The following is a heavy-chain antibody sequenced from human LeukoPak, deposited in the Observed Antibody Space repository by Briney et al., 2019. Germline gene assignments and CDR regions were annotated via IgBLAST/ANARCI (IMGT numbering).Heavy chain of an antibody. Sequence: SETLSLTCTVSGGSISTYYWSWIRQPPGKGLEWIGYIYYSGSTDYNPSLESRVTLSLDTSKNQFSLKLSSVTAADTAVYYCARVGAGSGSYLNWFDPWGQGTLVTVSA. CDR1: GGSISTYY. J-gene: IGHJ5*02. CDR2: IYYSGST. D-gene: IGHD1-26*01. CDR3: ARVGAGSGSYLNWFDP. V-gene: IGHV4-59*01.